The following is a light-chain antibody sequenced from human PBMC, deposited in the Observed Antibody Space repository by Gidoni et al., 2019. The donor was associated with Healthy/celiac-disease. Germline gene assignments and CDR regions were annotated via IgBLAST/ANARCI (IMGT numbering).Light chain of an antibody. J-gene: IGKJ1*01. CDR1: QSVSSSY. CDR2: GAS. V-gene: IGKV3-20*01. CDR3: QQYGSSPRT. Sequence: EIVLTQSPGTLSLSPGESATRSCRASQSVSSSYLAWYQQKPGQAPRLLIYGASSRATGIPDRFSGSGSGTDFTLTISSLEPEDFAVYYCQQYGSSPRTFGQGTKVEIK.